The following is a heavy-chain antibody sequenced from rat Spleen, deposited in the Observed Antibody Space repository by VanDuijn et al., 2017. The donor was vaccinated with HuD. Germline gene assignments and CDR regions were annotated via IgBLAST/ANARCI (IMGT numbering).Heavy chain of an antibody. CDR1: GFTFSTFA. J-gene: IGHJ4*01. Sequence: EVQLVESGGGLVQPGRSLKLSCAASGFTFSTFAMAWVRQAPKKGLEWVATITSGGSNTYYPDSVKGRFTISRDNAQNTLYLQMNSLRSEDTATYYCTRDDGSYYSYVMDAWGQGASVTVSS. D-gene: IGHD1-12*02. CDR2: ITSGGSNT. V-gene: IGHV5-46*01. CDR3: TRDDGSYYSYVMDA.